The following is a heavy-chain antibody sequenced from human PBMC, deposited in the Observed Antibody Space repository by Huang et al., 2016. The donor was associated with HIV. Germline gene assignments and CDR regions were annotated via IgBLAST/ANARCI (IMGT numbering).Heavy chain of an antibody. J-gene: IGHJ4*02. V-gene: IGHV4-34*02. CDR2: INHNGKI. Sequence: QVQLKQWGAGLLKPSETLSLTCAVYGGAFRGSSWTWIRQFPEKGLEWIGDINHNGKIIYNPSLSARFTISTETSKNQFSLHLTSVTAADTALYYCARGFNYYASDNLGVYYFDSWGLGTLVTVSP. CDR1: GGAFRGSS. D-gene: IGHD3-10*01. CDR3: ARGFNYYASDNLGVYYFDS.